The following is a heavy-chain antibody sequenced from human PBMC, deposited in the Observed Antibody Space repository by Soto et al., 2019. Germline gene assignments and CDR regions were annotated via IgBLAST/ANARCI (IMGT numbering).Heavy chain of an antibody. V-gene: IGHV1-2*04. Sequence: EASVKVSCKASGYTFTGYYMHWVRQAPGQGLEWMGWINPNSGGTNYAQKFQGWVTMTRDTSISTAYMELSRLRSDDTAVYYCAREAAGNGGAFDIWGQGTMVTVSS. CDR3: AREAAGNGGAFDI. CDR1: GYTFTGYY. J-gene: IGHJ3*02. D-gene: IGHD6-13*01. CDR2: INPNSGGT.